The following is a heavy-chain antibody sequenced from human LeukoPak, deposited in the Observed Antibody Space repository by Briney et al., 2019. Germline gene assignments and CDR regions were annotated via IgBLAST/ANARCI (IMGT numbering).Heavy chain of an antibody. V-gene: IGHV1-2*02. CDR2: INPNSGGT. D-gene: IGHD3-22*01. J-gene: IGHJ2*01. CDR1: GYTFTGYY. Sequence: ASVKVSCKASGYTFTGYYMHWVRQAPGQGLEWMGWINPNSGGTNYAQKFQGRVTMTRDTSISTAYMELSRLRSDDTAVYYCARVLTTSKWLWYFDLWGRGTLVTVSS. CDR3: ARVLTTSKWLWYFDL.